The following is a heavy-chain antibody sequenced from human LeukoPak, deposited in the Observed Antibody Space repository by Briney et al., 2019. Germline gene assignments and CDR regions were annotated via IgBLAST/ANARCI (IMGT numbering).Heavy chain of an antibody. CDR2: ISAYNGNT. J-gene: IGHJ4*02. Sequence: ASVKVSCKASGYTFTSYGISWVRQAPGQGLEWMGWISAYNGNTNYAQKLQGRVTMTTDTSTSTAYMELRSLRSDDTAVYYCARDTYYCGSGSYYTTIFDYWGRGTLVTVSS. V-gene: IGHV1-18*01. CDR1: GYTFTSYG. CDR3: ARDTYYCGSGSYYTTIFDY. D-gene: IGHD3-10*01.